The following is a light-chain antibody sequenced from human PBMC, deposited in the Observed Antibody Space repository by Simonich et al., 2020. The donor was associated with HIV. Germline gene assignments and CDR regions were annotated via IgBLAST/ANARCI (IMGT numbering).Light chain of an antibody. CDR1: QSVLYSSNNKNY. V-gene: IGKV4-1*01. CDR2: WSS. J-gene: IGKJ2*01. CDR3: QQYYSTPGT. Sequence: DIVMTQSPNSLAVSLGERATINCKSSQSVLYSSNNKNYLAWYQQKPGQPPKLLMYWSSTRESGVPDRFSGSGSGTEFSLTISSLQAEDAAVYYCQQYYSTPGTFGQGTKLEIK.